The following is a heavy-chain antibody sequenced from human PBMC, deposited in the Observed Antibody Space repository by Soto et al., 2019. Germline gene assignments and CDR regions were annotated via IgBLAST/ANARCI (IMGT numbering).Heavy chain of an antibody. Sequence: QMQESGPGLVEPSGTLSLTCDVSGVSISSGSWWSWVRQPPGKGLEWIGEIFHSGSTKYNPSLKSRVTISVDTSKNPFSLRVTSVTAADTAVYYCARDGPDGYNLGYWGQGTLVNVSS. CDR3: ARDGPDGYNLGY. J-gene: IGHJ4*02. V-gene: IGHV4-4*02. D-gene: IGHD5-12*01. CDR1: GVSISSGSW. CDR2: IFHSGST.